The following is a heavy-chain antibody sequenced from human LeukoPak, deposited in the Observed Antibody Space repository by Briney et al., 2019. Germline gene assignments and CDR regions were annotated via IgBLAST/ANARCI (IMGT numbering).Heavy chain of an antibody. V-gene: IGHV1-2*02. CDR2: INPNSGGT. CDR3: ARGGYCSSTSCYYYYYYYMDV. D-gene: IGHD2-2*01. CDR1: GYTFTGYY. J-gene: IGHJ6*03. Sequence: ASVKVSCKASGYTFTGYYMHWVRQAPGQGLEWMGWINPNSGGTNYAQKFQGRVTMTRDTSISTAYMELSRLRSDDTAVYYCARGGYCSSTSCYYYYYYYMDVWGKGTTVTVSS.